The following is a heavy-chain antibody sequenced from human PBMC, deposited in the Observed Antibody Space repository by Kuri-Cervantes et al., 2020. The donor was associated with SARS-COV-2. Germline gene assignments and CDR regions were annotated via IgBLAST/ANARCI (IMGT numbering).Heavy chain of an antibody. J-gene: IGHJ4*02. Sequence: LSLTCAASGFTFSSYGMHWVRQAPGKGLEWVAVIWYDGSNKYYADSVKGRFTISRDNSKNTLYLQMNSLRAEDTAVYYCARDLGFGELESDYWGQGTLVTVSS. CDR3: ARDLGFGELESDY. D-gene: IGHD3-10*01. CDR1: GFTFSSYG. V-gene: IGHV3-33*01. CDR2: IWYDGSNK.